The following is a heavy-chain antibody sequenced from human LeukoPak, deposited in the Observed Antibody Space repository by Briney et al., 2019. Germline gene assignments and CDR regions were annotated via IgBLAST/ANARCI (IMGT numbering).Heavy chain of an antibody. Sequence: SETLSPTXTVSGGSISSYYWSWIRQPPGKGVEWIGYIYYSGSTNYNPSLKSRVTISVDTSKNQFSLKLSSVTAADTAVYYCARGADLRFLEWLFDYWGQGTLVTVSS. D-gene: IGHD3-3*01. V-gene: IGHV4-59*01. CDR2: IYYSGST. CDR1: GGSISSYY. J-gene: IGHJ4*02. CDR3: ARGADLRFLEWLFDY.